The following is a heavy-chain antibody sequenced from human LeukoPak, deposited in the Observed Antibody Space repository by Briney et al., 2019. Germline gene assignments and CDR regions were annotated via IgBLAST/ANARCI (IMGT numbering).Heavy chain of an antibody. CDR3: AREGTGRETD. CDR1: GGTFSSYA. D-gene: IGHD3/OR15-3a*01. V-gene: IGHV1-69*04. J-gene: IGHJ4*02. Sequence: SVKVSCKASGGTFSSYAISWVRQAPGQGLEWMGRIIPILGIANYAQKFQGRVTITADRSTSTAYMELSSLRSEDTAVYYCAREGTGRETDWGQGTLVTVSS. CDR2: IIPILGIA.